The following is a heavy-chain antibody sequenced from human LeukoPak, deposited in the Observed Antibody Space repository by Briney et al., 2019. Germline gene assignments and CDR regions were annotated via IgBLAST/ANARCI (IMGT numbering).Heavy chain of an antibody. CDR3: ARKLRRRYDILTGSLHSEDDAFDI. J-gene: IGHJ3*02. V-gene: IGHV1-69*05. CDR2: IIPIFGTA. Sequence: SVKVSCKASGGTFSSYAISWVRQAPGQGLECMGRIIPIFGTANYAQKFQGRVTITTDESTSTAYMELSSLRSEDTAVYYCARKLRRRYDILTGSLHSEDDAFDIWGQGTMVTVSS. CDR1: GGTFSSYA. D-gene: IGHD3-9*01.